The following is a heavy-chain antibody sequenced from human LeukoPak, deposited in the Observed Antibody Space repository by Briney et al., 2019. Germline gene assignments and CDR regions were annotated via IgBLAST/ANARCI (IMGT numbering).Heavy chain of an antibody. Sequence: ASVKVSCKASGYTFTSYAINWVRQAPGQGLEWMGWINTNTGDPTYAQGFTGRFVFSLDTSVGTAYLQINSLKAEDTAVYFCARDPSGTYGYYYYGMDVWGQGTMVTVSS. CDR1: GYTFTSYA. J-gene: IGHJ6*02. CDR3: ARDPSGTYGYYYYGMDV. D-gene: IGHD1-26*01. CDR2: INTNTGDP. V-gene: IGHV7-4-1*02.